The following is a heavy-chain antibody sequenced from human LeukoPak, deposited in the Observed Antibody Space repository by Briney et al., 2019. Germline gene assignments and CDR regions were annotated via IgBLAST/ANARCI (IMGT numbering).Heavy chain of an antibody. D-gene: IGHD2-2*01. J-gene: IGHJ4*02. CDR3: ARRYCSSTSCNPYFFDY. CDR1: GSTFTNYY. V-gene: IGHV5-51*01. CDR2: ISPGDSDA. Sequence: GESLQISWKGSGSTFTNYYIGWVRQTPGKGLEWMGIISPGDSDARYSPSFQGQVTISADKSISTAYLRWSSLKASDTAMYYCARRYCSSTSCNPYFFDYWGQGTLVTVSS.